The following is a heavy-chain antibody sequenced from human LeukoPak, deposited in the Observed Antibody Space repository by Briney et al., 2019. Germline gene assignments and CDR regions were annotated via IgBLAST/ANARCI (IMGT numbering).Heavy chain of an antibody. J-gene: IGHJ4*02. CDR3: AREAPMVRGVKAGPNDY. CDR1: GGTFSSYA. CDR2: IIPILGIA. Sequence: SVKVSCKASGGTFSSYAISWVRQAPGQGLEWMGRIIPILGIANYAQKFQGRVTITADKSTSTAYMELSSLRSEDMAVYYCAREAPMVRGVKAGPNDYWGQGTLVTVSS. V-gene: IGHV1-69*04. D-gene: IGHD3-10*01.